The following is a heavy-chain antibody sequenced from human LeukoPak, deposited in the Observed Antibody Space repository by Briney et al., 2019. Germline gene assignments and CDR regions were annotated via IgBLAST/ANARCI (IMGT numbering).Heavy chain of an antibody. V-gene: IGHV1-8*01. CDR2: NPNSGNP. D-gene: IGHD2-2*01. Sequence: NPNSGNPGYAQKFQGRVTMTRNTSISTAYMELSSLRSEDTAVYYCARVIVVVPAANNWFDPWGQGTLVTVSS. J-gene: IGHJ5*02. CDR3: ARVIVVVPAANNWFDP.